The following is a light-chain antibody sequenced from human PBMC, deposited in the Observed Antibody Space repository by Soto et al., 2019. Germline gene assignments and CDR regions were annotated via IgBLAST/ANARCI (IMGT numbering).Light chain of an antibody. V-gene: IGLV1-40*01. CDR3: QSYDSSLSGYV. J-gene: IGLJ1*01. CDR2: GNS. CDR1: SSNIGAGYD. Sequence: QSVLTQPPSVSGAPGQRVTISCTGSSSNIGAGYDVHWYQQVPGTAPKLLIYGNSNRPSGVPERFSGSKSGTSASLAITGLQAEDEADYYCQSYDSSLSGYVFGTGTKLTVL.